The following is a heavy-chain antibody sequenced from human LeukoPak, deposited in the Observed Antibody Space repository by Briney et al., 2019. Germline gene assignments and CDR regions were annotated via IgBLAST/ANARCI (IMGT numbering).Heavy chain of an antibody. CDR3: AELGITMIGGV. J-gene: IGHJ6*04. V-gene: IGHV3-48*03. Sequence: GGSLRLSCAASGFTFSSYEMNWVRQAPGKGLEWVSYISSSCSTIYYEDSVKGRFTISRDNAKNSLYLQMNSLRAEDTAVYYCAELGITMIGGVWGKGTTVTISS. D-gene: IGHD3-10*02. CDR1: GFTFSSYE. CDR2: ISSSCSTI.